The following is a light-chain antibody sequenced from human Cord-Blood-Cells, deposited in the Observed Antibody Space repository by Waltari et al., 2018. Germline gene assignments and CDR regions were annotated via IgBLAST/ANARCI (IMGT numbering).Light chain of an antibody. J-gene: IGLJ3*02. Sequence: QTVVTQEPSLTVSPGGTVTLTCASSTGAVTSGYYPTWFQQKPGQAPRALIYSTSNKHPWTPARFSGSLLGGKAALTLSGVQPEDEAEYYCLLYYGGAQLVFGGGTKLTVL. V-gene: IGLV7-43*01. CDR2: STS. CDR1: TGAVTSGYY. CDR3: LLYYGGAQLV.